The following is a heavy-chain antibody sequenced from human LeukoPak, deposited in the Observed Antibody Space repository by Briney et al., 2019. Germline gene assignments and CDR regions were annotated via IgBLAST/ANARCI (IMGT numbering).Heavy chain of an antibody. CDR2: INPNSGGT. CDR3: ARGSAISRDGYNRGPPGY. J-gene: IGHJ4*02. V-gene: IGHV1-2*02. D-gene: IGHD5-24*01. CDR1: GYTFTGYY. Sequence: ASVKVSCKASGYTFTGYYMHWVRQAPGQGLEWMGWINPNSGGTNYAQKFQGRVTMTRDTSISTAYMELSRLGSDDTAVYYCARGSAISRDGYNRGPPGYWGQGTLVTVSS.